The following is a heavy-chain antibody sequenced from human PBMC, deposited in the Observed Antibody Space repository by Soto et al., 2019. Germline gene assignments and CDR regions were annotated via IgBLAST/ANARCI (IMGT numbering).Heavy chain of an antibody. CDR3: AKELAYGVAYVLSYYFDY. J-gene: IGHJ4*02. CDR2: INAGNGNT. V-gene: IGHV1-3*01. Sequence: ASVKVSCKASGYTFTSYAMHWVRQAPGQRLEWMGWINAGNGNTKYSQKFQGRVTITRDTSASTAYMELSSLRSEDTAVYYCAKELAYGVAYVLSYYFDYWGQGTLVTVSS. CDR1: GYTFTSYA. D-gene: IGHD3-16*02.